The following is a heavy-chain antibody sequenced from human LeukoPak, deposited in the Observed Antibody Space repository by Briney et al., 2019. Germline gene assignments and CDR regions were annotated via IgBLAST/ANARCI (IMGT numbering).Heavy chain of an antibody. CDR3: ARDLDHDYGDYGSLGY. V-gene: IGHV3-7*01. Sequence: GGSLRLSCAASGFPFSSYWMSWVRQAPGKGLEWVANIKQDGSDKYYVDSVKGRFTISRDNAKNSLYLQMNSLRAEDTAVYYCARDLDHDYGDYGSLGYWGQGTLVTVSS. J-gene: IGHJ4*02. D-gene: IGHD4-17*01. CDR2: IKQDGSDK. CDR1: GFPFSSYW.